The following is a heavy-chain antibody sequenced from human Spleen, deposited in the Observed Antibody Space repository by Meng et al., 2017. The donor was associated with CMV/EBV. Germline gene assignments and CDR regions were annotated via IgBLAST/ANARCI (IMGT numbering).Heavy chain of an antibody. CDR2: ISYIGST. CDR1: GGSISSSSYY. J-gene: IGHJ4*02. CDR3: ARGELDPDY. V-gene: IGHV4-61*05. Sequence: SETLSLTCTVSGGSISSSSYYWGWIRQPPGKGLEWIGYISYIGSTNYNPSLKSRVTISVDTSKNQFSLKLSSVTAADTAVYYCARGELDPDYWGQGTLVTVSS. D-gene: IGHD1-26*01.